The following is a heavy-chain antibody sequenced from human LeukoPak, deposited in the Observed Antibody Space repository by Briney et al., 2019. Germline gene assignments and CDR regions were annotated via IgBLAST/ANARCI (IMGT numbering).Heavy chain of an antibody. Sequence: GGSLRLSCTASGFTFGDYAMSWFRQAPGKGLEWVGFIRSKAYGGTTEYAASVKGRFTISRDDSKSIAYLQMNSLKTEDTAVYCCTRSYYYDSSGTAGYWGQGTLVTVSS. CDR2: IRSKAYGGTT. CDR3: TRSYYYDSSGTAGY. V-gene: IGHV3-49*03. J-gene: IGHJ4*02. CDR1: GFTFGDYA. D-gene: IGHD3-22*01.